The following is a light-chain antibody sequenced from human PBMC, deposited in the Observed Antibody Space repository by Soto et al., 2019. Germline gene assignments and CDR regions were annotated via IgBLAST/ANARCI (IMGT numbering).Light chain of an antibody. J-gene: IGLJ1*01. CDR3: SSFTGTTTLDV. CDR2: GVS. V-gene: IGLV2-14*03. CDR1: SSDVGAYKY. Sequence: QSVLTHPASVSWSPGQSITISCTGTSSDVGAYKYVSWYQQHPGKAPKLIIYGVSNRPSGVSNRFSGSNSSNTAFLTISGLQPEDEADYYRSSFTGTTTLDVFGTGT.